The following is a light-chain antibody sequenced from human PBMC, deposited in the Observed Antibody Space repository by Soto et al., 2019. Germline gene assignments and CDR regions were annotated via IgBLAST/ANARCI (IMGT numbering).Light chain of an antibody. J-gene: IGKJ5*01. CDR1: RNISIY. CDR2: ATS. Sequence: DIPLTPSPSSLAASVGDRLTLTCRASRNISIYLNWYQHKPGKGPTLLIHATSNLQIGVPSRFSGSGSGTEFTLTISSLEPEDFAVYYCQQYGNSPITFGQGTRLEIK. CDR3: QQYGNSPIT. V-gene: IGKV1-39*01.